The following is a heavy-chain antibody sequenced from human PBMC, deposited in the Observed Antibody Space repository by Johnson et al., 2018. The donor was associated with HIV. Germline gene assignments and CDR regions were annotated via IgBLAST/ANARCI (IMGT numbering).Heavy chain of an antibody. V-gene: IGHV3-23*04. CDR3: ARGSYYDSSGYYAEPDDAVDI. CDR2: ISGSGGST. D-gene: IGHD3-22*01. Sequence: VQLVESGGGVVQPGGSLRLSCAASGFTFSSYAMSWVRQAPGKGLEWVSAISGSGGSTYYADSVKGRFTISRDNSKNTLYLQMNSLRAEDTAVYYCARGSYYDSSGYYAEPDDAVDIWGQGTMVTVSS. J-gene: IGHJ3*02. CDR1: GFTFSSYA.